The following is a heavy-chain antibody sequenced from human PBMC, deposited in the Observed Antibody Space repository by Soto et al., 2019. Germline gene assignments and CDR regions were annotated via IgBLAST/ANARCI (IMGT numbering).Heavy chain of an antibody. CDR1: GFIFTSYS. Sequence: GSRRLSCAASGFIFTSYSMVWVRLAPGKGLEWVASISSGSDSIFYADSVKGRFTVSRDNAKNSLFLQMNNLRAEDTAVYFCARDRSADRFVQYFQHWGQGTQVTVSS. D-gene: IGHD6-19*01. J-gene: IGHJ1*01. CDR3: ARDRSADRFVQYFQH. V-gene: IGHV3-21*01. CDR2: ISSGSDSI.